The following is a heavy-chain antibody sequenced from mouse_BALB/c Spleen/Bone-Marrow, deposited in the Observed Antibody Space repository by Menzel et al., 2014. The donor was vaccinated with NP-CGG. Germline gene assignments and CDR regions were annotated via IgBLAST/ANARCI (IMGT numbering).Heavy chain of an antibody. V-gene: IGHV5-6*01. D-gene: IGHD2-4*01. CDR1: GFTFSSYG. Sequence: EVQLVESGGDLVKPGGSLKLSCAASGFTFSSYGMSWVRQTPDKRLEWVATISSGGSHTYYPDSVKGRFTISRDNAKNTLYLQMSSLKSEDTAMYYCARQDYDWFAYWGQGTLVTVSA. CDR2: ISSGGSHT. J-gene: IGHJ3*01. CDR3: ARQDYDWFAY.